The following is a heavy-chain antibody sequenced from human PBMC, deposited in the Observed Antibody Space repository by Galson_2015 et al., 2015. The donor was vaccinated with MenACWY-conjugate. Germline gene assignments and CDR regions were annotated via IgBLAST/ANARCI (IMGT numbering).Heavy chain of an antibody. CDR2: INGDGSEK. V-gene: IGHV3-7*03. Sequence: SLRLSCAVSGFTFSSYWMSWVRQAPGKGPEWVANINGDGSEKYYVDSVKGRFTISRDNAKNSLYLQMNSLRVEDTAVYHCARDARWGRGTLVTVSS. D-gene: IGHD2-15*01. CDR3: ARDAR. J-gene: IGHJ4*02. CDR1: GFTFSSYW.